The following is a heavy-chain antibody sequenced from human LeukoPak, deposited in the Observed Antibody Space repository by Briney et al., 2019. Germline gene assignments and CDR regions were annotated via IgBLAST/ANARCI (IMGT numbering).Heavy chain of an antibody. CDR3: ARDRTTDYGDEVGLDY. Sequence: ASVKVSCKASGYTFTSYGISWVRQAPGQGLEWMGRISAYNGNTNSAQKLQGRVTMTTDTSTSTASMELRSLRSDDTAVYYCARDRTTDYGDEVGLDYWGQGTLVTVSS. V-gene: IGHV1-18*01. J-gene: IGHJ4*02. D-gene: IGHD4-17*01. CDR1: GYTFTSYG. CDR2: ISAYNGNT.